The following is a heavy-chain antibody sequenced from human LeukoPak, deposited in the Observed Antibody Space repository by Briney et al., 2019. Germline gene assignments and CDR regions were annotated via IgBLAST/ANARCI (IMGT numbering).Heavy chain of an antibody. CDR2: IYYSGST. V-gene: IGHV4-59*12. CDR3: AREPGIAVAGPYYYYMDV. Sequence: PSETLSLTCTVSGGSISSYYWSWIRQPPGKGLEWIGYIYYSGSTNYNPSLKSRVTISVDTSKNQFSLKLSSVTAADTAVYYCAREPGIAVAGPYYYYMDVWGKGTTVTVSS. D-gene: IGHD6-19*01. J-gene: IGHJ6*03. CDR1: GGSISSYY.